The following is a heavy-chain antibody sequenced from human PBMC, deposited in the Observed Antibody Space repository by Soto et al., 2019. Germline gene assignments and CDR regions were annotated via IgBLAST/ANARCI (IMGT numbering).Heavy chain of an antibody. CDR3: ARDRMGVYYCATQHYYAFYAMDV. J-gene: IGHJ6*02. Sequence: ASVKVSCKASGYTFTGYYMHWVRQAPGQGLEWMGWINPNSGGTNYAQKFQGRVTMTRDTSISTAYMELSRLRSDDTAVYYCARDRMGVYYCATQHYYAFYAMDVWGQGTTVTVSS. CDR1: GYTFTGYY. D-gene: IGHD3-10*01. V-gene: IGHV1-2*02. CDR2: INPNSGGT.